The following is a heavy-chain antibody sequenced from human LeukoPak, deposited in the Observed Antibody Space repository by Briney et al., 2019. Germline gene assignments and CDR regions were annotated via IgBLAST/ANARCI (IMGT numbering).Heavy chain of an antibody. Sequence: SETLSLTCTVSGYSISSGYYWGWIRQPPGKGLEWIGSIYHSGSTYYNPSLKSRVTISVDTSKNQFSLKLSSVTAADTAVYYCASVDDCSGGSCYDHYWGQGTLVTVSS. D-gene: IGHD2-15*01. J-gene: IGHJ4*02. CDR1: GYSISSGYY. V-gene: IGHV4-38-2*02. CDR3: ASVDDCSGGSCYDHY. CDR2: IYHSGST.